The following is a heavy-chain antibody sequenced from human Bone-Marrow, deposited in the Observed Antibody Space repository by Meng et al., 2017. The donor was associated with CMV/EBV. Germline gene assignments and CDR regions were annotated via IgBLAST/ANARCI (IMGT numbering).Heavy chain of an antibody. D-gene: IGHD2-2*01. CDR2: IYYSGST. CDR3: ARGAARLLCFDY. J-gene: IGHJ4*02. Sequence: SETLSLTCTVSGGSVSSGSYYWSWIRQPPGKGLEWIGYIYYSGSTNYNPSLKSRVTISVDTSKNQFSLKLSSVTAADTAVYYCARGAARLLCFDYWGQGTLVTVSS. CDR1: GGSVSSGSYY. V-gene: IGHV4-61*01.